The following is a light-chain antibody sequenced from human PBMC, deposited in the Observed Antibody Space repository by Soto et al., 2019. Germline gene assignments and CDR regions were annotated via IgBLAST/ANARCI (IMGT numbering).Light chain of an antibody. Sequence: QSALTQPPSASGSPGQSVTISCTGTSSDVGGYNSVSWYQQHPGKAPKLMIYDVSKRPSGVPVRCSGSKSGNTASLTVYGLQAEDEADYYCRSFAGSDNVVFGGGTKLTVL. J-gene: IGLJ2*01. CDR3: RSFAGSDNVV. CDR1: SSDVGGYNS. CDR2: DVS. V-gene: IGLV2-8*01.